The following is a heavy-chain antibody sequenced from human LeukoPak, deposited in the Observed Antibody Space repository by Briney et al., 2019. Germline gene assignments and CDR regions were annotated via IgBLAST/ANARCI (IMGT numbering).Heavy chain of an antibody. CDR1: GFIFSSYS. CDR3: ARDMSEYYNSSGYRVF. D-gene: IGHD3-22*01. CDR2: ISGSSSYI. Sequence: GGSLRLSCAAPGFIFSSYSMNWVRQAPGKGLEWVSSISGSSSYIYYADSVRGRFTISRDNAKRSLYLQMNSLRAEDTAVYYCARDMSEYYNSSGYRVFWGQGTLVTVSS. V-gene: IGHV3-21*01. J-gene: IGHJ4*02.